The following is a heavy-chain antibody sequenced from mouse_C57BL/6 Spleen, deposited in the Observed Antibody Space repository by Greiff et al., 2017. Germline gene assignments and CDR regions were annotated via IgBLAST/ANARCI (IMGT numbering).Heavy chain of an antibody. V-gene: IGHV1-55*01. Sequence: VQLQQPGAELVKPGASVKMSCKASGYTFTSYWITWVKQRTGQGLEWTGDIYPGSGSPISNEKFKSKATLTVDPSSSTAYMQLSSLTSEDSAVNYCARAGGPHYAKDDWGQGTSVTVAS. CDR2: IYPGSGSP. CDR3: ARAGGPHYAKDD. J-gene: IGHJ4*01. CDR1: GYTFTSYW.